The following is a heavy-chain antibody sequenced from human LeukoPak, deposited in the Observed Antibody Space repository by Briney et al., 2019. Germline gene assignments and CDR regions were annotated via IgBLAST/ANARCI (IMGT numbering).Heavy chain of an antibody. D-gene: IGHD4-11*01. V-gene: IGHV4-59*01. Sequence: TSETLSLTCGVSGGSISSYYWSWIRQPPGKGLEWIGYIYYSGSTNYNPSLKSRVTISVDTSKNQFSPKLSSVAAADTAVYYCARVAYSNYVGYAYRYFDLWGRGTLVTVSS. J-gene: IGHJ2*01. CDR3: ARVAYSNYVGYAYRYFDL. CDR1: GGSISSYY. CDR2: IYYSGST.